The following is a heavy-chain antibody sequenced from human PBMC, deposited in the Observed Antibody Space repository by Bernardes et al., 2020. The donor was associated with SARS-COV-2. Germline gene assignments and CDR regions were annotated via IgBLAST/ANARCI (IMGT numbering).Heavy chain of an antibody. V-gene: IGHV4-61*01. D-gene: IGHD1-7*01. CDR3: ARARIAVREGTHYGMDV. J-gene: IGHJ6*02. CDR2: VYYSGTT. CDR1: GDSVSAGSYY. Sequence: SETLSLTCAVSGDSVSAGSYYWNWILQPPGNGLDWIGHVYYSGTTNYNPSLKSRVTISVDTSKNQFSLKLSSVTAADSAVYYCARARIAVREGTHYGMDVWGQGTTVTVSS.